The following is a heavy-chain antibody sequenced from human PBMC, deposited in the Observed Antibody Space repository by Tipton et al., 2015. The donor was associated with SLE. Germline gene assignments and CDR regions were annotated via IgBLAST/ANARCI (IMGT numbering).Heavy chain of an antibody. V-gene: IGHV4-59*11. D-gene: IGHD1-26*01. CDR2: IYYSGST. Sequence: TLSLTCTVSGGSISSHYWSWIRQPPGKGLEWIGYIYYSGSTYYNSSLKSRVTISLDTSKNQFSLKLSSVTAADTAVYYCARDFKGIVADYFDYWGQGTLVTVSS. J-gene: IGHJ4*02. CDR3: ARDFKGIVADYFDY. CDR1: GGSISSHY.